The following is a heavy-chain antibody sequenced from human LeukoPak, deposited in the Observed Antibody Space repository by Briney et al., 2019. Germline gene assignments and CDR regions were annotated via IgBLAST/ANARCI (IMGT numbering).Heavy chain of an antibody. V-gene: IGHV1-2*02. CDR1: GYTFTGYY. CDR2: INPNSGGT. Sequence: ASVKVSCKASGYTFTGYYMHWVRQAPGQGLEWMGWINPNSGGTDYAQKFQGRVTMTRDTSSSTAYMELSRLRSDDTAVYYCARGSTLRGDSPYYFDYWGQGTLVTVSS. D-gene: IGHD3-10*01. J-gene: IGHJ4*02. CDR3: ARGSTLRGDSPYYFDY.